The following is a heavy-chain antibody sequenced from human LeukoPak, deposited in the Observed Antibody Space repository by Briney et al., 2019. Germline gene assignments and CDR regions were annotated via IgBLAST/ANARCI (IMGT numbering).Heavy chain of an antibody. V-gene: IGHV1-8*03. CDR1: GYTFTTYD. CDR3: TRVAGSIAY. D-gene: IGHD6-19*01. Sequence: GASVKVSCKASGYTFTTYDINWVRQATGQGLEWMGWMNPNSGYTGYAQKFQGRVTITRDTSISTAYMELSSLRSEDTAVYYCTRVAGSIAYWGQGTLVTVSS. J-gene: IGHJ4*02. CDR2: MNPNSGYT.